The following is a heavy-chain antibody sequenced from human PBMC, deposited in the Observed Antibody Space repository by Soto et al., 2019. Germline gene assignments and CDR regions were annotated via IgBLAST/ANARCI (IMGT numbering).Heavy chain of an antibody. Sequence: GGSLRLSCTASGFTFGDYAMSWFRQAPGKGLEWVGFIRSKAYGGTTEYAASVKGRFTISRDDSKSIAYLQMNSLKTEDTAVYYCTRDHPFTVTTGCFDYWGQGTLVTVSS. V-gene: IGHV3-49*03. J-gene: IGHJ4*02. CDR2: IRSKAYGGTT. CDR1: GFTFGDYA. CDR3: TRDHPFTVTTGCFDY. D-gene: IGHD4-17*01.